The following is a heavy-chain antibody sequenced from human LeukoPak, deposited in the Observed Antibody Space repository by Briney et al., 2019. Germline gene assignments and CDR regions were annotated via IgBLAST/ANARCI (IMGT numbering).Heavy chain of an antibody. J-gene: IGHJ6*02. CDR2: IIPIFGTA. CDR1: GGTFSSYA. Sequence: SVKVSCTASGGTFSSYAISWVRQAPGQGLGWMGGIIPIFGTANYAQKFQGRVTITADESTSTAYMELSSLRSEDTAVYYCARGQGVRRDTAMAQSYYYDGMDVWGQGTTVTVSS. D-gene: IGHD5-18*01. V-gene: IGHV1-69*13. CDR3: ARGQGVRRDTAMAQSYYYDGMDV.